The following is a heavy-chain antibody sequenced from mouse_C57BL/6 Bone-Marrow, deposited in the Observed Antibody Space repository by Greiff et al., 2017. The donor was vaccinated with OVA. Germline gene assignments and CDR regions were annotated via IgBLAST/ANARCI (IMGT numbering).Heavy chain of an antibody. CDR3: ARHRYYGSSLDDFDY. Sequence: EVKLQESGPELVKPGASVKISCKASGYSFTGYYMNWVKQSPEKSLEWIGEINPSTGGTTYNQKFKAKATLTVDKSSSTAYMQLKSLTSEDSAVYYCARHRYYGSSLDDFDYWGQGTTLTVSS. CDR1: GYSFTGYY. CDR2: INPSTGGT. V-gene: IGHV1-42*01. D-gene: IGHD1-1*01. J-gene: IGHJ2*01.